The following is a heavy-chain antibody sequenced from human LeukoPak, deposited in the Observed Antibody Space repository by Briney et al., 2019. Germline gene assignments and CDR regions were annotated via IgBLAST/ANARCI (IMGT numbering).Heavy chain of an antibody. D-gene: IGHD7-27*01. Sequence: GGSLRLSCAASGFTFSSYAMSWVRQAPGKGLEWVSAISGSGGSTYYADSVKGRFTISRDNAKNSLYLQMNSLRAEDTAVYYCARGWGSKGRDFDLWGRGTLVTVSS. CDR3: ARGWGSKGRDFDL. CDR1: GFTFSSYA. CDR2: ISGSGGST. V-gene: IGHV3-23*01. J-gene: IGHJ2*01.